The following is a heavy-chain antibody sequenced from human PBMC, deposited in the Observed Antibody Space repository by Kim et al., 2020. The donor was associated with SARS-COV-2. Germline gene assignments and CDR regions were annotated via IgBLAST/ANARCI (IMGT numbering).Heavy chain of an antibody. V-gene: IGHV3-23*01. D-gene: IGHD3-3*01. CDR2: ISGSGGST. CDR1: GFTFSSYA. Sequence: GGSLRLSCAASGFTFSSYAMSWVRQAPGKGLEWVSAISGSGGSTYYADSVKGRFTISRDNSKNTLYLQMNSLRAEDTAVYYCAKAYDDFWSGYYRVLYYYGMDVWGQGTTVTVSS. J-gene: IGHJ6*02. CDR3: AKAYDDFWSGYYRVLYYYGMDV.